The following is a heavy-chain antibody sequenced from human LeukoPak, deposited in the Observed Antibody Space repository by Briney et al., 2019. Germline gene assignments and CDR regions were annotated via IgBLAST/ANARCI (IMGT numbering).Heavy chain of an antibody. J-gene: IGHJ4*02. V-gene: IGHV4-34*01. D-gene: IGHD2-15*01. CDR3: ARLRLREGIGY. CDR1: GGSFSGYY. CDR2: IYYSGST. Sequence: KPSETLSLTCAVYGGSFSGYYWSWIRQPPGKGLEWIGSIYYSGSTYYNPSLKSRVTISVDTSKNQFSLKLSSVTAADTAVYYCARLRLREGIGYWGQGTLVTVSS.